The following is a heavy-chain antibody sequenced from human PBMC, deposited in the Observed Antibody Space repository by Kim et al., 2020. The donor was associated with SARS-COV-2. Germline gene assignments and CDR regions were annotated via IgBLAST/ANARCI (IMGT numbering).Heavy chain of an antibody. Sequence: ASVKVSCKASGYTFTGYYMHWVRQAPGQGLEWMGWINPNSGGTNYAQKFQGRVTMTRDTSISTAYMELSRLRSDDTAVYYCARDLKVGWFGELLTPTFDPWGQGTLVTVSS. CDR2: INPNSGGT. CDR1: GYTFTGYY. V-gene: IGHV1-2*02. D-gene: IGHD3-10*01. J-gene: IGHJ5*02. CDR3: ARDLKVGWFGELLTPTFDP.